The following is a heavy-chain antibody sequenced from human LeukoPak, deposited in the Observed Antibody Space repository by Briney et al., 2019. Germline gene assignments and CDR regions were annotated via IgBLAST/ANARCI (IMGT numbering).Heavy chain of an antibody. D-gene: IGHD3-22*01. CDR3: ARGIPGSRYYYDSSGYLGLDAFDI. V-gene: IGHV4-4*07. Sequence: SETLSLTCTVSGGSISSYYWSWIRQPAGKGLEWIGRIYTSGSTNYNPSLKSRVTMSVDTSKNQFSLKLSSVTAADTAVYYCARGIPGSRYYYDSSGYLGLDAFDIWGQGTMVTVSS. J-gene: IGHJ3*02. CDR1: GGSISSYY. CDR2: IYTSGST.